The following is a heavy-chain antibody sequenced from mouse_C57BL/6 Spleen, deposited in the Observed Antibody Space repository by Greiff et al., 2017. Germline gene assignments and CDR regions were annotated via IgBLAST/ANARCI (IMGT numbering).Heavy chain of an antibody. CDR2: INPGSGGT. D-gene: IGHD2-1*01. CDR1: GFAFTNYL. CDR3: ARGIYYGNLWFAY. V-gene: IGHV1-54*01. J-gene: IGHJ3*01. Sequence: QVQLQQSGAELVRPGTSVKVSCTASGFAFTNYLIEWVKQRPGQGLEWIGVINPGSGGTNYNKKFKGKATLTADKSSSTAYMQLISLPSEDSAVYFCARGIYYGNLWFAYWGQGTLVTVSA.